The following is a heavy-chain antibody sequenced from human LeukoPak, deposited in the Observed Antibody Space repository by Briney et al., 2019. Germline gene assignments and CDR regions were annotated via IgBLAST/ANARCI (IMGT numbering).Heavy chain of an antibody. V-gene: IGHV3-30*18. CDR2: ISSDGTNK. D-gene: IGHD1-1*01. CDR1: GFIFSSYD. J-gene: IGHJ6*02. CDR3: VKVLVTYTVDV. Sequence: PGGSLRLSCAASGFIFSSYDMHWARQAPGKGLEWVALISSDGTNKYYADSVKGRFTISRDNSKNTLYLQMNSLRGEDTAVCYCVKVLVTYTVDVWGQGTTVTVSS.